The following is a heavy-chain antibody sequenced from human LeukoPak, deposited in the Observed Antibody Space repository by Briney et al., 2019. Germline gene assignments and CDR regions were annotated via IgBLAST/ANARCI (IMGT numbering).Heavy chain of an antibody. D-gene: IGHD3-3*01. CDR2: INPNSGGT. J-gene: IGHJ6*02. CDR3: ATTLRFLEWFYYYYGMDV. CDR1: GYTFTGYY. V-gene: IGHV1-2*02. Sequence: ASVKVSCKASGYTFTGYYMHWVRQAPGQGLEWMGWINPNSGGTNYAQKFQGRVTMTRDTSISTAYMELSRLRSDDTAVYYCATTLRFLEWFYYYYGMDVWAKGPRSPSP.